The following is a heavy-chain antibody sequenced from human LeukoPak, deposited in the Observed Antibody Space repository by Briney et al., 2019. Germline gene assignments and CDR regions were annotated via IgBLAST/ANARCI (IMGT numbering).Heavy chain of an antibody. V-gene: IGHV3-7*03. J-gene: IGHJ4*02. CDR2: IKQDASEK. CDR3: AHGSMYQLDY. D-gene: IGHD2-2*01. CDR1: GFTFSRYW. Sequence: GGSLRLSCAASGFTFSRYWMSWVRQAPGKGLEWVANIKQDASEKYYVDSVKGRFTISRDNSKNTLYLQMNSLRAEDTAVYYCAHGSMYQLDYWGQGTLVTVSS.